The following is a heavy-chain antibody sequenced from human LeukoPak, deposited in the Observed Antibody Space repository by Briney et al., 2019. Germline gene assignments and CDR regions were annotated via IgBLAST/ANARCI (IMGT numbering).Heavy chain of an antibody. V-gene: IGHV1-24*01. CDR1: GYTLTELS. J-gene: IGHJ4*02. CDR2: FDPEDGET. D-gene: IGHD3-3*01. CDR3: ATVFFGVVISLGDY. Sequence: ASVKVSCRVSGYTLTELSMHWVRQAPGKGLEWMGGFDPEDGETIYAQKFQGRVTMTEDTSTDTAYMELSSLRSEDTAVYYCATVFFGVVISLGDYWGQGTLATVSS.